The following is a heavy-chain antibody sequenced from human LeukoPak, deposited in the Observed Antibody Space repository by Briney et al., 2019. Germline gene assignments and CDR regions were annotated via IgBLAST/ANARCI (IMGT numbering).Heavy chain of an antibody. V-gene: IGHV4-39*07. CDR2: INHSGST. CDR1: GGSISSSSYY. Sequence: PSETLSLTCTVSGGSISSSSYYWGWIRQPPGKGLEWIGEINHSGSTNYNPSLKSRVTISVDTSKNQFSLKLSSVTAADTAVYYCASVGTSYSYGSGGSDYWGQGTLVTVSS. J-gene: IGHJ4*02. D-gene: IGHD3-10*01. CDR3: ASVGTSYSYGSGGSDY.